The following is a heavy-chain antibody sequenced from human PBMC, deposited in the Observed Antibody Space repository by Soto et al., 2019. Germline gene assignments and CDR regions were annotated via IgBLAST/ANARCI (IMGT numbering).Heavy chain of an antibody. D-gene: IGHD2-8*01. Sequence: ASVKVSCKASGYTFTSYDINWVRQATGQGLEWMRWMNPNSGNTGYAQKFQGRVTMTRNTSISTAYMELSSLRSEDTAVYYCARGGYCTNGVCQGRYYYYGMDVWGQGTTVTVS. CDR3: ARGGYCTNGVCQGRYYYYGMDV. J-gene: IGHJ6*02. CDR2: MNPNSGNT. V-gene: IGHV1-8*01. CDR1: GYTFTSYD.